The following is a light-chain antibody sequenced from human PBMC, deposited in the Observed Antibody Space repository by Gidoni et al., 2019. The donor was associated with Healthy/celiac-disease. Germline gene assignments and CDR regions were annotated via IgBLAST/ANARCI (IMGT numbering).Light chain of an antibody. J-gene: IGKJ5*01. V-gene: IGKV3-15*01. CDR2: GAS. CDR3: QQYNNWPLRT. CDR1: QSVSSN. Sequence: EIVMTQSPATLSVSPGERATLSCRASQSVSSNLAWYQQKPGQAPRLLIYGASTRATGIPARFSGSGSGTECTLTISSLQSEDFAVYYCQQYNNWPLRTFGQGTRLEIK.